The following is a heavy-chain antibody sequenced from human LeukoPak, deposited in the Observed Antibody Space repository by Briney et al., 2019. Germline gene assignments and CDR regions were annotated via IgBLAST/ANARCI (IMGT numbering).Heavy chain of an antibody. V-gene: IGHV3-7*01. J-gene: IGHJ4*02. Sequence: GGSLRLSCTASGFTLSTYWMSWFRQAPKKGLEWVANIKQDDSEKYYVDSVKGRFTISRDNAKNSVYLQMNSLRVEDTAVYYCAKINVAAAAEIYWGQGTLVTVSS. CDR1: GFTLSTYW. D-gene: IGHD6-13*01. CDR3: AKINVAAAAEIY. CDR2: IKQDDSEK.